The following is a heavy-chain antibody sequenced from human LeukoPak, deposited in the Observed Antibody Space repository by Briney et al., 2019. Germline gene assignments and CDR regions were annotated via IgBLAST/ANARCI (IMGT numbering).Heavy chain of an antibody. Sequence: GASVKVSCKASGYTFTGYYMHWVRQAPGQGLEWMGWINPNSGGTNYAQKFQGRVTMTRDTSISTAYMELSRLRSDDTAVYYCASAPSRGCGGDCYSGYFDYWGQGTLVTVSS. CDR1: GYTFTGYY. CDR2: INPNSGGT. J-gene: IGHJ4*02. V-gene: IGHV1-2*02. CDR3: ASAPSRGCGGDCYSGYFDY. D-gene: IGHD2-21*02.